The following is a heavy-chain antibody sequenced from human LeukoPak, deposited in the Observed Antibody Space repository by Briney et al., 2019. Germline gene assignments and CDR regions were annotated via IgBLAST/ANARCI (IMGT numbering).Heavy chain of an antibody. V-gene: IGHV1-2*02. CDR1: GYTFTGHY. CDR2: IHPNTGGT. D-gene: IGHD3-22*01. J-gene: IGHJ3*02. Sequence: ASVTVSCTASGYTFTGHYIHWVRQAPGQGLEWMGWIHPNTGGTKYAQKFQGRVTMPRDTSSSTAYMELSSLRSADTAVYYCASEYKYDSSGANAFDSWGQGTMVTVSA. CDR3: ASEYKYDSSGANAFDS.